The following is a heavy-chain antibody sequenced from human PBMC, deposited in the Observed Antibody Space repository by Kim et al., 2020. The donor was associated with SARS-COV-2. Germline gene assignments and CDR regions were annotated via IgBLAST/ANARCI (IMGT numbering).Heavy chain of an antibody. Sequence: AQKLQGRVTMTTDTSTSTAYMELRSLRSDDTAVYYCARALPIVGASWFDPWGQGTLVTVSS. J-gene: IGHJ5*02. D-gene: IGHD1-26*01. CDR3: ARALPIVGASWFDP. V-gene: IGHV1-18*01.